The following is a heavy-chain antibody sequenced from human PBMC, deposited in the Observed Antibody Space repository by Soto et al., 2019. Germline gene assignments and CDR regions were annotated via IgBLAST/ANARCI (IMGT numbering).Heavy chain of an antibody. CDR2: ISGSGGST. Sequence: GGSLRLSCAASGFTFSSYAMSWVRQAPGKGLEWVSAISGSGGSTYYADSVEGRFTISRDNSKNTLYLQMNSLRAEDTAVYYCAKDRDYDFWSGYSDYWGQGTLVTVS. V-gene: IGHV3-23*01. D-gene: IGHD3-3*01. CDR1: GFTFSSYA. J-gene: IGHJ4*02. CDR3: AKDRDYDFWSGYSDY.